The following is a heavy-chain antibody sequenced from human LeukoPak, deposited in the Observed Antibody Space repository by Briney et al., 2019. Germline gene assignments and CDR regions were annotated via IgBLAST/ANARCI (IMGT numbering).Heavy chain of an antibody. CDR2: ISSDGSNK. D-gene: IGHD2-15*01. CDR1: GFTFSNYD. V-gene: IGHV3-30*03. Sequence: GGSLRLSCAASGFTFSNYDMHWVRQAPGKGLEWVAVISSDGSNKYYADSVKGRFTISRDNSKNTLYLQMNSLRAEDTAVYYCAREGGVVYWGQGTLVTVSS. J-gene: IGHJ4*02. CDR3: AREGGVVY.